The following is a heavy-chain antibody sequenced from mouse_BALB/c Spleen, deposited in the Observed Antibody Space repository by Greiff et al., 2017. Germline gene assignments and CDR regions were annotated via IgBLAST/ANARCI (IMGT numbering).Heavy chain of an antibody. Sequence: VQLQQSGAELVKPGASVKLSCTASGFNIKDTYMHWVKQRPEQGLEWIGRIDPANGNTKYDPKFQGKATITADTSSNTAYLQLSSLTSEDTAVYYCASGPPFDYWGQGTTLTVSS. V-gene: IGHV14-3*02. CDR1: GFNIKDTY. J-gene: IGHJ2*01. CDR3: ASGPPFDY. CDR2: IDPANGNT. D-gene: IGHD6-1*01.